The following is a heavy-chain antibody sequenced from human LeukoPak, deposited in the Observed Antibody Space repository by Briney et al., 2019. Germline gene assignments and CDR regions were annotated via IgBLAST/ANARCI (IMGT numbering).Heavy chain of an antibody. CDR3: ARDSQIAAAGTFDY. V-gene: IGHV1-69*13. J-gene: IGHJ4*02. CDR2: IIPIFGTA. Sequence: SVKVSCKASGGTFSIYAISWVRQAPGQGLEWMGGIIPIFGTANYAQKFQGRVTITADESTSTAYMELSSLRSEDTAVYYCARDSQIAAAGTFDYWGQGTLVTVSS. D-gene: IGHD6-13*01. CDR1: GGTFSIYA.